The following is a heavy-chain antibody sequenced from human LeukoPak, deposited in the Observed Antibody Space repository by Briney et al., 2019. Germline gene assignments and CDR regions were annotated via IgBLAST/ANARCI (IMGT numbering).Heavy chain of an antibody. Sequence: PSETLSLTCAVYGGSFSGYYWSWIRQPPGKGLEWIGEINHSGSTNYNPSLKSRVTISVDTSKNQFSLRLTSVTAADTAVYYCARDFSYFDYWGQGTLVTVSS. D-gene: IGHD2/OR15-2a*01. V-gene: IGHV4-34*01. CDR3: ARDFSYFDY. CDR1: GGSFSGYY. J-gene: IGHJ4*02. CDR2: INHSGST.